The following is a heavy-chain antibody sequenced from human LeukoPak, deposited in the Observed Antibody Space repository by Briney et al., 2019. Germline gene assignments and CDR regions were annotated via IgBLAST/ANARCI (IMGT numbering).Heavy chain of an antibody. V-gene: IGHV3-7*01. D-gene: IGHD3-10*01. CDR3: ARVYGSGSHTLSYFDY. CDR2: IKQDGSEK. J-gene: IGHJ4*02. CDR1: GFTFSSYW. Sequence: GGSLRLSCAASGFTFSSYWVSWVRQAPGKGLEWVANIKQDGSEKYYVDSVKGRFTISRDNAKNSLYLQMNSLRAEDTAVYYCARVYGSGSHTLSYFDYWGQGTLVTVSS.